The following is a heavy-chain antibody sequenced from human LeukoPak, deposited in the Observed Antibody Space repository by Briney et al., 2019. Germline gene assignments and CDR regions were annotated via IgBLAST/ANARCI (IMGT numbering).Heavy chain of an antibody. D-gene: IGHD5-18*01. Sequence: GGSLRLSCAASGFTFSSYAMSWVRQAPGKGLEWVSAISGSGGSTYYADSVKGRFTISRDNSKNTLYLQMNSLRAEDTAVYYCAKVSGQGYSYGLHYYYGMDVWGQGTTVTASS. CDR1: GFTFSSYA. J-gene: IGHJ6*02. CDR2: ISGSGGST. V-gene: IGHV3-23*01. CDR3: AKVSGQGYSYGLHYYYGMDV.